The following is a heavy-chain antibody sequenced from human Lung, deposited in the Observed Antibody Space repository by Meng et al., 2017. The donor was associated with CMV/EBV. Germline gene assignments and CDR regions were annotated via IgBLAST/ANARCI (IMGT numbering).Heavy chain of an antibody. CDR2: IKQDESEI. Sequence: GESXKISXAASGFTFSSFWMAWVRQAPGKGLEWVGNIKQDESEIQYVGSVKGRFTITRDNAKNSLFLQMNSLRAEDTAVYYCARSMLEVNRYYYGMDVWGEGXPVTVSS. J-gene: IGHJ6*04. CDR3: ARSMLEVNRYYYGMDV. V-gene: IGHV3-7*01. D-gene: IGHD1-1*01. CDR1: GFTFSSFW.